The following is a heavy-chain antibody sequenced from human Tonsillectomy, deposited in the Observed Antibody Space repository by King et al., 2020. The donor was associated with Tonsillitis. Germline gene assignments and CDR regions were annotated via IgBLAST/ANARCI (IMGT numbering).Heavy chain of an antibody. Sequence: VQLVESGAEVKKPGASVKVSCEASGYTFTSYYIHWVRQAPGQGLEWMGIINPSSGSTSYAQKFQGRVTMTRDTSTSTVYMELSSLRSEDTAVYYCARDNDCRGGSCYSDTLYYFGMVVWGQGTTVTVSS. CDR2: INPSSGST. V-gene: IGHV1-46*03. CDR1: GYTFTSYY. J-gene: IGHJ6*02. CDR3: ARDNDCRGGSCYSDTLYYFGMVV. D-gene: IGHD2-15*01.